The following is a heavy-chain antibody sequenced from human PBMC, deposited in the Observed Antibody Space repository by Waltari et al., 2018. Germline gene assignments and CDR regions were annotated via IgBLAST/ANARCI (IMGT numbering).Heavy chain of an antibody. Sequence: EVQLVESGGGLVKPGGSLRLSCAASGFTFSSYSMNWVRQAPGKGLEWVSSISSSSSYIYYADSVKGRFTISRDNSKNTLYLQMNSLRAEDTAVYYCAKDHGDYYGSSGYYIDFWGQGTLVTVSS. CDR2: ISSSSSYI. D-gene: IGHD3-22*01. V-gene: IGHV3-21*01. CDR1: GFTFSSYS. CDR3: AKDHGDYYGSSGYYIDF. J-gene: IGHJ4*02.